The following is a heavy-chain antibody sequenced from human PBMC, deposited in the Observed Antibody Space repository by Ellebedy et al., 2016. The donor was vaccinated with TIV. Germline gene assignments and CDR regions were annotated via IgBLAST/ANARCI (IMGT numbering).Heavy chain of an antibody. D-gene: IGHD3-16*01. J-gene: IGHJ6*03. CDR1: GGTFSSYA. V-gene: IGHV1-69*13. CDR2: IIPIFGTA. Sequence: SVKVSXXASGGTFSSYAISWVRQATGQGLEWMGGIIPIFGTANYAQKFQGRVTITADESTSTAYMELSSLRSEDTAVYYCARGTYDYVWGSGRYQYYYMDVWGKGTTVTVSS. CDR3: ARGTYDYVWGSGRYQYYYMDV.